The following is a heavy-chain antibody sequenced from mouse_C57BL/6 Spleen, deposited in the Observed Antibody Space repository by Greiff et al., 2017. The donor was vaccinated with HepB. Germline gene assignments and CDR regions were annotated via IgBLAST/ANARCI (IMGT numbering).Heavy chain of an antibody. V-gene: IGHV1-80*01. CDR2: IYPGDGDT. J-gene: IGHJ2*01. CDR3: ARSTTVGNFDY. CDR1: GYAFSSYW. D-gene: IGHD1-1*01. Sequence: VMLVESGAELVKPGASVKISCKASGYAFSSYWMNWVKQRPGKGLEWIGQIYPGDGDTNYNGKFKGKATLTADKSSSTAYMQLSSLTAEDSAVYFCARSTTVGNFDYWGQGTTLTVSS.